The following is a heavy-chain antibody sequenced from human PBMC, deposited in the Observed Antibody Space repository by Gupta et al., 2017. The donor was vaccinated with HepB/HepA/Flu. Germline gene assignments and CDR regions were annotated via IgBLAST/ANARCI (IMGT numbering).Heavy chain of an antibody. CDR3: ARRGGEVYGASDS. V-gene: IGHV3-23*01. CDR1: GFTFAGYV. D-gene: IGHD3-10*01. J-gene: IGHJ4*02. Sequence: EVQLLESGGGLVQPGESLRLSCATSGFTFAGYVMHWVRQAPGKGLEWVSTMTGAGSHTFYADSVKGRFTISRGNSKSTLFLQMTSLRAEDTAVYYCARRGGEVYGASDSWGQGTLVSVSS. CDR2: MTGAGSHT.